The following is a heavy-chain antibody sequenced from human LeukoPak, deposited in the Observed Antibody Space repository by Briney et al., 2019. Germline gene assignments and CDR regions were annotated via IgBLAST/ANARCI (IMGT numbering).Heavy chain of an antibody. CDR2: TDRGGNT. CDR1: GFTVSNMY. D-gene: IGHD3-22*01. J-gene: IGHJ4*02. Sequence: GGSLRLSCAASGFTVSNMYMSWVRQAPGMGLEWVSVTDRGGNTRYADPVKGRFTVSRDNSKNTLYLQMNTLRAEDTAVYYCAKDRGSMRYYYDSSGPFDYWGQGTLVTVSS. V-gene: IGHV3-53*01. CDR3: AKDRGSMRYYYDSSGPFDY.